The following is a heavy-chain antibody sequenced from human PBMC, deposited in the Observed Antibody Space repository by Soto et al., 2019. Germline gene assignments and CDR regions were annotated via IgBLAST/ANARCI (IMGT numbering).Heavy chain of an antibody. CDR3: AAYDSIAWKFDY. CDR1: GFTFTSSA. V-gene: IGHV1-58*01. Sequence: SLKVSCKASGFTFTSSAVQWVRQARGQRLEWIGWIVVGSGNTNYALKFQERVTITRDMSTSTAYMELSSLRSEDTAVYYCAAYDSIAWKFDYWGQGTLVTVSS. J-gene: IGHJ4*02. CDR2: IVVGSGNT. D-gene: IGHD3-22*01.